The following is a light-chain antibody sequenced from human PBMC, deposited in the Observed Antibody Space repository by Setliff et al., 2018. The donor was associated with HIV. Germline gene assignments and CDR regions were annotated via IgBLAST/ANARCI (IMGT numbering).Light chain of an antibody. J-gene: IGLJ1*01. CDR3: CSYAGSYTFYV. CDR2: DVS. Sequence: SALTQPRSVSGSPGQSVTISCTGTSSDVGGYNYVSWYQQHPGKAPKLMIYDVSERPSGVPDRFSGSKSANTASLTISGLQAEDEADYYCCSYAGSYTFYVFGTGTKV. CDR1: SSDVGGYNY. V-gene: IGLV2-11*01.